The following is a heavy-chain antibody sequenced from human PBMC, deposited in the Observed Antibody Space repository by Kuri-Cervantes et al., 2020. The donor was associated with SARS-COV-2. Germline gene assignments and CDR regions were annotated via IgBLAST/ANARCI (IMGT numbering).Heavy chain of an antibody. D-gene: IGHD3-22*01. J-gene: IGHJ4*02. Sequence: SENVSCKASGGTFSSYAISWVRQAPGQGLEWMGGIIPIFGTANYAQKFQGRVTITADKSTSTAYMVLSSLRSEDTAVYYCARGDYYDSSGYLLPEFDYWGQGTLVTVSS. CDR3: ARGDYYDSSGYLLPEFDY. CDR1: GGTFSSYA. CDR2: IIPIFGTA. V-gene: IGHV1-69*06.